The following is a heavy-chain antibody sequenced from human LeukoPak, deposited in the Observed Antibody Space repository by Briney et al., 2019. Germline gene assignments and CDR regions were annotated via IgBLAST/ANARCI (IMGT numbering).Heavy chain of an antibody. CDR1: GYSISSGYY. V-gene: IGHV4-38-2*01. Sequence: SETLSLTCAVSGYSISSGYYWDWIRQPPGKGLEWIGSISYSGTTYNNPSLKSRVTISVDTSKNQVSLKLSSATAADTAVYYCARGDSIGFGQALDIWGQGTMVTVSS. D-gene: IGHD3-22*01. CDR3: ARGDSIGFGQALDI. J-gene: IGHJ3*02. CDR2: ISYSGTT.